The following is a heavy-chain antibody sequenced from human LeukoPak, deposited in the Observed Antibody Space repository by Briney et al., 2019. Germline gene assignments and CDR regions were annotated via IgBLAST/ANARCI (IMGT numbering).Heavy chain of an antibody. Sequence: GGSLRLSCAASGFTFSTYSMNWVRQAPGKGLGWVSSIISSSIYIYYTDSVKGRFTISRDNARNSVYLQMNNLRAEDTAVYYCARVNGDYERGGAPDYWGQGTLVTVSS. CDR3: ARVNGDYERGGAPDY. CDR1: GFTFSTYS. J-gene: IGHJ4*02. CDR2: IISSSIYI. V-gene: IGHV3-21*01. D-gene: IGHD4-17*01.